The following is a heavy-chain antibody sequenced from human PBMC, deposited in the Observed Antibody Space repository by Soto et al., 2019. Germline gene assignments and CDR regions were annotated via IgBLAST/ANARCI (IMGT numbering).Heavy chain of an antibody. Sequence: PGGSLRLSCAASGFTFSSYSMNWVRPAPGKGLGWVSSISSSSSYIYYADSVKGRFTISRDNAKNSLYLQMNSLRAEDTAVYYCARDSYDSSGYSTPFDYWGQGTLVTVSS. V-gene: IGHV3-21*01. CDR2: ISSSSSYI. CDR1: GFTFSSYS. CDR3: ARDSYDSSGYSTPFDY. D-gene: IGHD3-22*01. J-gene: IGHJ4*02.